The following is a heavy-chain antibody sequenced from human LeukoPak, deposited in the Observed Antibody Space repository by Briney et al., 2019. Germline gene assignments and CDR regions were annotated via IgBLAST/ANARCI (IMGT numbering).Heavy chain of an antibody. D-gene: IGHD3-10*01. J-gene: IGHJ4*02. CDR3: ARYYGSGSYSAIYYFDY. Sequence: PGGSLRLSCAASGFTVSSNYMSWVRQAPGKGLEWVSVIYSGGSTYYADSVKGRFTISRDNSKNTLYLQMNSLRAEDTAVYYCARYYGSGSYSAIYYFDYWGQGTLVTVSS. CDR2: IYSGGST. V-gene: IGHV3-66*01. CDR1: GFTVSSNY.